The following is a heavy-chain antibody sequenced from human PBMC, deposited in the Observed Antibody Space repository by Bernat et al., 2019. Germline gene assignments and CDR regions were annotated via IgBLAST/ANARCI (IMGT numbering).Heavy chain of an antibody. Sequence: QLHLQESGPRLVKPSETLSLTCSVSGASVSSNKYSWGWLRQPPGKGLEWIANVHFSGSTYYTPSLESRVTISLDTSKNQISLQLSSVTAADTAVYYCARHLEEVLGSYDYSQYYYMDVWGKGTMVTVS. CDR2: VHFSGST. V-gene: IGHV4-39*01. J-gene: IGHJ6*03. CDR3: ARHLEEVLGSYDYSQYYYMDV. CDR1: GASVSSNKYS. D-gene: IGHD3-16*01.